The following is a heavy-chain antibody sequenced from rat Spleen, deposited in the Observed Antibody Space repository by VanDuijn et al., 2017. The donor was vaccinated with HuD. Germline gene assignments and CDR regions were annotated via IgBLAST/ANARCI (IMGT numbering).Heavy chain of an antibody. D-gene: IGHD1-4*01. CDR2: VSPTGGST. Sequence: EVQLVESGGGLVQPGRSLKLSCAASGFTFSDYYMAWVRQAPTKGLEWVASVSPTGGSTYYRDSVKGRFTISRDNAQNTLYLQMNSLRSEDTATYYCATAGTRVSRFAYWGQGTLVTVSS. CDR3: ATAGTRVSRFAY. V-gene: IGHV5-20*01. J-gene: IGHJ3*01. CDR1: GFTFSDYY.